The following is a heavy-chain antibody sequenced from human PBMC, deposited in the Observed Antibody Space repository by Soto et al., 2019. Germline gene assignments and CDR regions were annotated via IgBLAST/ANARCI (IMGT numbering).Heavy chain of an antibody. J-gene: IGHJ6*03. CDR2: INHSGST. CDR1: GASFSGYY. D-gene: IGHD3-3*01. CDR3: ARGPKYYDFWSGYGYYYYMDV. V-gene: IGHV4-34*01. Sequence: SDTLSLTCAVYGASFSGYYWSWIRQPPGKGLEWIGEINHSGSTNYNPSLKSRVTISVDTSKNQFSLKLSSVTAADTAVYYCARGPKYYDFWSGYGYYYYMDVWGKGTTVT.